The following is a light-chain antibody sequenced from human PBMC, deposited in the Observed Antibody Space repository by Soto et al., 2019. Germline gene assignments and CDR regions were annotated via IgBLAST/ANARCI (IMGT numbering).Light chain of an antibody. CDR3: GSYTSSSTPNWV. CDR2: DVS. V-gene: IGLV2-14*01. CDR1: SSDVGDYNY. J-gene: IGLJ3*02. Sequence: QSALTQPASVSGSPGQSITISCTATSSDVGDYNYVSWYQQHPGKAPKLMIYDVSIRPSGVSDRFSGSKSGNTASLTISGLQSDDEADYYCGSYTSSSTPNWVFGGGTKLTVL.